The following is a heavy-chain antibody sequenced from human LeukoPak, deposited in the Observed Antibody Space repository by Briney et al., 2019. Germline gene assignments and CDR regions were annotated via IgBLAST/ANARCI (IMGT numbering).Heavy chain of an antibody. CDR1: GFTFSSYT. CDR3: ARASTVTTFAFDI. Sequence: PGGSLRLSCAASGFTFSSYTIHWVRQAPGKGLEWVAVISYDGSNKYYADSVKGRFTISRDNSKNTLYLQMNSLRAEDTAVYYCARASTVTTFAFDIWGQGTMVTVSS. CDR2: ISYDGSNK. D-gene: IGHD4-17*01. J-gene: IGHJ3*02. V-gene: IGHV3-30-3*01.